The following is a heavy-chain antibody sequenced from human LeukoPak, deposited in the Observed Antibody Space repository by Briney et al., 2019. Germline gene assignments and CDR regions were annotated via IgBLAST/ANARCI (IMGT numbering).Heavy chain of an antibody. D-gene: IGHD1-26*01. V-gene: IGHV1-69*05. CDR3: AREDVVVGAAGLDAFDI. CDR2: INPVFETA. Sequence: GSSVKVSCKASGGTFTSLGIHWARQAPGQGLEWMGGINPVFETANYAQTFQGRLTITTDKSTSTAYMDLRSLRSEDTAVYFCAREDVVVGAAGLDAFDIWGQGTLVTVSS. CDR1: GGTFTSLG. J-gene: IGHJ3*02.